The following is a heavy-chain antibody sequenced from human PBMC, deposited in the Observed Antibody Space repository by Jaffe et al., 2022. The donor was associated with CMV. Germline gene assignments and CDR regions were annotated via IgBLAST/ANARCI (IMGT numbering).Heavy chain of an antibody. V-gene: IGHV4-39*01. J-gene: IGHJ4*02. D-gene: IGHD5-18*01. CDR1: GGSISSSSYY. Sequence: QLQLQESGPGLVKPSETLSLTCTVSGGSISSSSYYWGWIRQPPGKGLEWIGSIYYSGSTYYNPSLKSRVTISVDTSKNQFSLKLSSVTAADTAVYYCARQDTAMVRFDYWGQGTLVTVSS. CDR2: IYYSGST. CDR3: ARQDTAMVRFDY.